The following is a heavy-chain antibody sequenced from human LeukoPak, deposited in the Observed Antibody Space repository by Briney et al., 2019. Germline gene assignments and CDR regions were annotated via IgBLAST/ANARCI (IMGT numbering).Heavy chain of an antibody. D-gene: IGHD3-16*01. J-gene: IGHJ4*02. CDR2: IYYSGST. Sequence: SETLSLTCTVSGGSISSRSYYWGWIRQPPGKGLEWIGSIYYSGSTYHNPSLKSRVTISVDTSKNQFSLKLSSVTAADTAVYYCARGRGSYDYAGIDYWGQGTLVTVSS. CDR3: ARGRGSYDYAGIDY. V-gene: IGHV4-39*01. CDR1: GGSISSRSYY.